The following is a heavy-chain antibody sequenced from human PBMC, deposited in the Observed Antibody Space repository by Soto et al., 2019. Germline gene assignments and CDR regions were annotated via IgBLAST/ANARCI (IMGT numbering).Heavy chain of an antibody. V-gene: IGHV4-30-2*01. CDR1: DGSISSGCYS. J-gene: IGHJ5*02. CDR3: ARVPSP. CDR2: IYHSGSP. Sequence: QLQLPESGSGLVKPSQTLSLTCAVSDGSISSGCYSWSWIRQPPGKGLEWIGYIYHSGSPYYNPSLKSRVTLSVDRSKNQFSLKLSSVTAADTAVYYCARVPSPWGQGTLVTVSS.